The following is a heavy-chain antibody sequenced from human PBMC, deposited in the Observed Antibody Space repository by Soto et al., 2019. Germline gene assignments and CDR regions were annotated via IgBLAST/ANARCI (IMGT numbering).Heavy chain of an antibody. J-gene: IGHJ5*02. D-gene: IGHD3-10*01. Sequence: QVQLVQSGAEVKKPGSSVKVSCKASGGTFSRYTINWVRQAPGQGLEWMGRIIPIAAIANYTQKFQGRVTITVDKAPTTAYIDLRSLRSDDTAVYYCARACPIVRVAPSWFDPWGQGTLVTVSS. CDR3: ARACPIVRVAPSWFDP. V-gene: IGHV1-69*02. CDR1: GGTFSRYT. CDR2: IIPIAAIA.